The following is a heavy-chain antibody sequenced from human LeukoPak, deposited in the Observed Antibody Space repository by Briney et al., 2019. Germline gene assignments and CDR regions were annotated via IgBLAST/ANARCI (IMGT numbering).Heavy chain of an antibody. Sequence: SETLSLTCAVYGESLNYYYWSWIRQSPEKGLEWIGVVFDGKTTNYNPSLKSRVTISAVTSSNQFSLNLKSVTAADTAVYYCASGAWATRLHSWAQGTLVIVSS. CDR2: VFDGKTT. V-gene: IGHV4-34*12. CDR3: ASGAWATRLHS. D-gene: IGHD5-24*01. J-gene: IGHJ4*02. CDR1: GESLNYYY.